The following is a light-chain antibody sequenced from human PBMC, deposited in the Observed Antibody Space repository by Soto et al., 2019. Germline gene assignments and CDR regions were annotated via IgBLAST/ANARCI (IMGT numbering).Light chain of an antibody. CDR2: EVS. V-gene: IGLV2-14*01. CDR1: SSDVGGYNY. CDR3: SSYTSSSTPYV. Sequence: QSVLTQPASVSGSPGQSITISCTGTSSDVGGYNYVSWCQQHPGKAPKLMIYEVSNRPSGVSNRFPGSKSGNTASLTISGLQAEDEADYYCSSYTSSSTPYVFGTGTKVTVL. J-gene: IGLJ1*01.